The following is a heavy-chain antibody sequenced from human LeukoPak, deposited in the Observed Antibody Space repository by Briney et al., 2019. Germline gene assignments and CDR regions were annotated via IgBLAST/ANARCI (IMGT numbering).Heavy chain of an antibody. CDR2: IYHSGST. D-gene: IGHD6-13*01. V-gene: IGHV4-59*08. CDR3: ARAYSSSWYFNWFGP. J-gene: IGHJ5*02. CDR1: GGSISTYY. Sequence: PSETLSLTCTVSGGSISTYYWAWIRQPPGKGLEWLGNIYHSGSTYYNPSLKSRVTISVDTSKNQFSLNLSTVTAADTAVYCCARAYSSSWYFNWFGPWGQGTLVTVSS.